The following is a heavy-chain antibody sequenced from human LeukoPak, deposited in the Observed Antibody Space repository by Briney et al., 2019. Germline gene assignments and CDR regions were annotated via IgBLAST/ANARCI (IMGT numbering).Heavy chain of an antibody. V-gene: IGHV1-69*05. CDR2: IIAVFGNA. D-gene: IGHD3-3*01. Sequence: ASVTVSCTASGGTFSSYAISWVRQAPGQGREWVGGIIAVFGNANYAQKFQGRVTITTDESTSTAYMELSSLRSEDTAMYYCARASRSGFVFGGTWGQGTLVTVSS. CDR1: GGTFSSYA. CDR3: ARASRSGFVFGGT. J-gene: IGHJ4*02.